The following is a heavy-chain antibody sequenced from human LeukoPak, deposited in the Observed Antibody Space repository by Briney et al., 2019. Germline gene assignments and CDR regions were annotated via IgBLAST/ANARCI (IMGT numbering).Heavy chain of an antibody. D-gene: IGHD3-22*01. CDR2: ISGSSSYI. CDR1: GFTFSTYN. Sequence: TGGSLRLSCAASGFTFSTYNINWVRQAPGKGLEWVSSISGSSSYIYYADSVKGRFSISRDNAKNSLYLQMNSLRAEDTAVYYCARDLIPAHYYDSSGYPLLGYWGQGTLVTVSS. V-gene: IGHV3-21*01. CDR3: ARDLIPAHYYDSSGYPLLGY. J-gene: IGHJ4*02.